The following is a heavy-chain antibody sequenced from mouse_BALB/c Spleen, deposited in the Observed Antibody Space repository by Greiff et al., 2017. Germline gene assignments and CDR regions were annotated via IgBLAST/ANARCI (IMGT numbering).Heavy chain of an antibody. J-gene: IGHJ4*01. CDR3: AREGLRCGRSYAMDY. D-gene: IGHD3-1*01. Sequence: VQLQQSGPGLVAPSQSLSITCTVSGFSLTSYGVHWVRQPPGKGLEWLGVIWAGGSTNYNSALMSRLSISKDNSKSQVFLKMNRLQTDDTAMYYCAREGLRCGRSYAMDYWGQGTSVTVSS. CDR2: IWAGGST. CDR1: GFSLTSYG. V-gene: IGHV2-9*02.